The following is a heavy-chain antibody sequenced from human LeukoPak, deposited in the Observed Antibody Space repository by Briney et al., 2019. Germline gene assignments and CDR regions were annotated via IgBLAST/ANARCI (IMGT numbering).Heavy chain of an antibody. CDR1: GFTFGDYA. Sequence: GGSLRLSCTASGFTFGDYAMSWVRQAPGKGLEWVGFIRSKVYGGTTEYAASVKGRFTISRDDSKSIAYLQMNSLKIEDTAVYYCTRAYYYDSSGYWDNDYWGQGTLVTVSS. J-gene: IGHJ4*02. CDR3: TRAYYYDSSGYWDNDY. CDR2: IRSKVYGGTT. D-gene: IGHD3-22*01. V-gene: IGHV3-49*04.